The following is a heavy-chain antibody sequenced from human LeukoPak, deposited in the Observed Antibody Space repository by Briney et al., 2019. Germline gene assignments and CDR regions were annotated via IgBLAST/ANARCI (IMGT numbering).Heavy chain of an antibody. CDR2: IYYTGPT. CDR3: ARRPYGLIRGIGGPTGHWFEA. J-gene: IGHJ5*02. CDR1: GGSISSYY. D-gene: IGHD3-16*01. V-gene: IGHV4-59*01. Sequence: SETLSLTCTVSGGSISSYYWSWIRQSPGKGLEWIGYIYYTGPTSYYPSLKSRVTISVDTSKSQFSLNVNSVTAADTAIYFCARRPYGLIRGIGGPTGHWFEAWGQGTLVSVSS.